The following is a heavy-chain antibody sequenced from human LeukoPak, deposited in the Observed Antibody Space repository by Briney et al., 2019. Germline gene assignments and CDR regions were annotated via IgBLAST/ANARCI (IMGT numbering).Heavy chain of an antibody. Sequence: GGSLRLSCAASGFTFNNYAMNWVRQAPGKGLEWVSVISGSGGTTYYADSVKGRFTISRDSSKNTLYLQMNSLRAEDTAIYYCAKEYALGYWGQGTLVTVSS. CDR2: ISGSGGTT. V-gene: IGHV3-23*01. D-gene: IGHD3-16*01. CDR3: AKEYALGY. J-gene: IGHJ4*02. CDR1: GFTFNNYA.